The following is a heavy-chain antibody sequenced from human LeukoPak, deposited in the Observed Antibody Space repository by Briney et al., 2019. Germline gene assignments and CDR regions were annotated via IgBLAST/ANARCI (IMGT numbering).Heavy chain of an antibody. V-gene: IGHV1-69*13. CDR3: ARGLLSGTTDFYYYYMDV. J-gene: IGHJ6*03. Sequence: SVKVSCKPSGYTFTHYYIHWVRQAPGQGLEWMGGIIPILNTPNYAQKFQGRVTITADESTNTAYMELSSLRSQDTAVYYCARGLLSGTTDFYYYYMDVWGKGTTVTVSS. CDR2: IIPILNTP. D-gene: IGHD1-7*01. CDR1: GYTFTHYY.